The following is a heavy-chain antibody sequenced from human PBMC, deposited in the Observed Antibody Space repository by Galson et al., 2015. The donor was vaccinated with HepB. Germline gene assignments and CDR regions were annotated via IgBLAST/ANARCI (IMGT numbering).Heavy chain of an antibody. V-gene: IGHV4-39*07. CDR2: ISSTGKT. CDR1: GDSISSSSSY. Sequence: ETLSLTCTVSGDSISSSSSYWAWIRQPPGKGLEWIGSISSTGKTYYKPSLNSRVTISVDTSKNQFSLKLSSVTAADTAVYYCARGYDYGDYRPYYFDYWGQGTLVTVSS. J-gene: IGHJ4*02. CDR3: ARGYDYGDYRPYYFDY. D-gene: IGHD4-17*01.